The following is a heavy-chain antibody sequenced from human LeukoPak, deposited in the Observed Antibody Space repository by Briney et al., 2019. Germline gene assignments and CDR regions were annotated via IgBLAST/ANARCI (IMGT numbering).Heavy chain of an antibody. V-gene: IGHV3-21*01. D-gene: IGHD3-9*01. Sequence: GGSLRLSCAASGFTFSSYSMNWVRQAPGKGLEGVSSISSSSSYIYYADSAKGRFTISRDNAKNSLYLQMNSLRAEDTAVYYCARGRLRYFDWLTKAGSYYFDYWGQGTLVTVSS. CDR3: ARGRLRYFDWLTKAGSYYFDY. J-gene: IGHJ4*02. CDR1: GFTFSSYS. CDR2: ISSSSSYI.